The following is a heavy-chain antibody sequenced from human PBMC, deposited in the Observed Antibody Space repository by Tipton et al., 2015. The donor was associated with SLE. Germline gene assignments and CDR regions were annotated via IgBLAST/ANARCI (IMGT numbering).Heavy chain of an antibody. V-gene: IGHV5-51*01. D-gene: IGHD5-24*01. CDR3: ARQMSVEMATVHYYYYGTDV. J-gene: IGHJ6*02. CDR2: IYPGDSDT. Sequence: QLVQSGAEVKKPGESLKISCKGSGYSFTSYWIGWVRQMPGKGLEWMGIIYPGDSDTRYSPSFQGQVTISADKSISTAYLQWSSLKASDTAMYYCARQMSVEMATVHYYYYGTDVWGQGTTVTVSS. CDR1: GYSFTSYW.